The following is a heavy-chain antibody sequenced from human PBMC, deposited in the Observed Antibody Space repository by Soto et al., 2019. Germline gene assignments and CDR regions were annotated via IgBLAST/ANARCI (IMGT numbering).Heavy chain of an antibody. D-gene: IGHD3-3*01. J-gene: IGHJ4*02. Sequence: EVQVLESGGGLVQPGGSLRLSCAASGFTFSSYAMAWVRQGPGKGLDWVSTISGTGGSTYYADSVKGRFTISRDNSKNTVYLEMNSLRAEDTAAYYCAKVGIDYWSGYYPLGVYFDNWGQGTLVTVSS. CDR2: ISGTGGST. CDR3: AKVGIDYWSGYYPLGVYFDN. CDR1: GFTFSSYA. V-gene: IGHV3-23*01.